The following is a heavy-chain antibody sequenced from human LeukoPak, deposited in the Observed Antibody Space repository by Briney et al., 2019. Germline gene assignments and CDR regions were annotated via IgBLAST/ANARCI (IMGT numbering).Heavy chain of an antibody. Sequence: ASVKVSCKASGYTFTSYNINWVRQATGQGLEWMGWMNPNNGNTGFAQKFQGRVTMTRNTSISTAYMELSSLSSEDTAVYYCARGGDAAMIKYWGLGTLVIVSS. J-gene: IGHJ4*02. CDR1: GYTFTSYN. CDR3: ARGGDAAMIKY. D-gene: IGHD5-18*01. V-gene: IGHV1-8*01. CDR2: MNPNNGNT.